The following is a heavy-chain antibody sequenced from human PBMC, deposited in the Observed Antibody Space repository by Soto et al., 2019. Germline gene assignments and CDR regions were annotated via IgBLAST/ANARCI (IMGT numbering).Heavy chain of an antibody. CDR3: ARDYDGFDY. CDR1: SVSITSSNW. J-gene: IGHJ4*02. CDR2: ISHSGTV. Sequence: SETLSLTCDVSSVSITSSNWWTWVRQPPGKGLEWLGKISHSGTVNYNATLRSRVTISVDKPKNQLSLKLMSVTAADTAVCYCARDYDGFDYWGPGILVTVPQ. V-gene: IGHV4-4*02. D-gene: IGHD3-16*01.